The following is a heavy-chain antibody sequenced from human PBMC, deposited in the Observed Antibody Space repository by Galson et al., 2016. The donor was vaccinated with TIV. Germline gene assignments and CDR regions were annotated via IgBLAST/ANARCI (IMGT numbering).Heavy chain of an antibody. V-gene: IGHV3-23*01. D-gene: IGHD6-19*01. CDR1: GFTFSSYA. J-gene: IGHJ6*02. CDR2: ISGGGGNI. CDR3: VKVPSSGFTYYYAMDV. Sequence: SLRLSCAASGFTFSSYAMTWVRQAPGKGLEWVTAISGGGGNIYYADSVKGRFTISRDNSRDRLYMQMNSLRDEDTAVYYCVKVPSSGFTYYYAMDVWGQGTTVTVSS.